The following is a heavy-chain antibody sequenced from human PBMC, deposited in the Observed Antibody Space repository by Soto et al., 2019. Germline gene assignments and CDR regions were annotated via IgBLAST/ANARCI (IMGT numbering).Heavy chain of an antibody. V-gene: IGHV1-18*01. D-gene: IGHD2-2*03. J-gene: IGHJ6*02. Sequence: ASGKVSCNASGYTFTSYGISWERQAPGQGLEWMGWISAYNGTTNYAQKLQGRVTVTTDTSTSTAYMELRSLRSDDTAVYYCASGYCSSTSCRYYYYGMDVWGQGTTVNVSS. CDR2: ISAYNGTT. CDR1: GYTFTSYG. CDR3: ASGYCSSTSCRYYYYGMDV.